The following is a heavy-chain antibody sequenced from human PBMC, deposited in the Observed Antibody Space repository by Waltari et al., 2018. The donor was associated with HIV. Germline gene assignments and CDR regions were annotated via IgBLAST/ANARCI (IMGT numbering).Heavy chain of an antibody. CDR3: ARGDYYGSGSFDY. D-gene: IGHD3-10*01. V-gene: IGHV4-39*07. CDR2: IYYSGST. CDR1: GGSISSSSYY. J-gene: IGHJ4*02. Sequence: QLQLQESGPGLVKPSETLSLTCTVSGGSISSSSYYWGWIRQPPGKGLEWIGSIYYSGSTYYNPSLKSRVTISVDTSKNQFSLKLSSVTAADTAVYYCARGDYYGSGSFDYWGQGTLVTVSS.